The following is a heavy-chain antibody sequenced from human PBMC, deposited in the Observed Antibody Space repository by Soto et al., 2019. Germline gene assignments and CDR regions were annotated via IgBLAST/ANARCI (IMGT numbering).Heavy chain of an antibody. CDR3: AHRRDSSGYYLVDY. CDR2: IYWDDDK. V-gene: IGHV2-5*02. CDR1: GFSLSTSGVG. J-gene: IGHJ4*02. Sequence: QITLKESGPTLVKPTQTLTLTCTFSGFSLSTSGVGVGWIRQPPGKALEWLALIYWDDDKRYSPSLKSRLTSTKDTSKSPVVLTSTNMDPVDTATYYCAHRRDSSGYYLVDYWGQGSLVTVSS. D-gene: IGHD3-22*01.